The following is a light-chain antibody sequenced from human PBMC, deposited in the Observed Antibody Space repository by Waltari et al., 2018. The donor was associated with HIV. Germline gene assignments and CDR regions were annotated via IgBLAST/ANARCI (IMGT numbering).Light chain of an antibody. Sequence: VMTQSPATLSVSPGERVTLSCRASQTVSTKLAWYQQKPGQAPRLLIYCASTRAPGLPARFSGSGSGTEFTLTISNLQSEDSAVYDCQQYGDSPYTFGQGTKLEI. CDR2: CAS. V-gene: IGKV3-15*01. CDR1: QTVSTK. CDR3: QQYGDSPYT. J-gene: IGKJ2*01.